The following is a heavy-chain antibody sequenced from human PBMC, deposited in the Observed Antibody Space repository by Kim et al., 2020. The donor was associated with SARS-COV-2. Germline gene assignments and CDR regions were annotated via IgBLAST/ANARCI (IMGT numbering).Heavy chain of an antibody. CDR2: ISSSSSYI. Sequence: GGSLRLSCAASGFTFSSYSMNWVRQAPGKGLEWVSSISSSSSYIYYADSVKGRFTISRDNAKNSLYLQMNSLRAEDTAVYYCARDWGTYYDILTGYSTHYYFDYWGQGTLVTVSS. V-gene: IGHV3-21*01. CDR3: ARDWGTYYDILTGYSTHYYFDY. J-gene: IGHJ4*02. D-gene: IGHD3-9*01. CDR1: GFTFSSYS.